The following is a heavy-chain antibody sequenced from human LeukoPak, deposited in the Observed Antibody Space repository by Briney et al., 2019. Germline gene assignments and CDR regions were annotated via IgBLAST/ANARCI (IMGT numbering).Heavy chain of an antibody. D-gene: IGHD3-9*01. Sequence: HPVGCLILSCTGSTFSLRNYWIHWVRHVPGEGLEWVSRITSEGISSSYADSVKGRFTISRDNAKKTVYLQMSSLRAEDTAVYYCARDWSIPSLTGYYIDVGGNGTTGTVS. CDR1: TFSLRNYW. V-gene: IGHV3-74*03. CDR3: ARDWSIPSLTGYYIDV. J-gene: IGHJ6*03. CDR2: ITSEGISS.